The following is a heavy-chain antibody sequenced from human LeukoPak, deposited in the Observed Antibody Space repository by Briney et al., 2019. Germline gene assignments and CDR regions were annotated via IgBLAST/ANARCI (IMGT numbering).Heavy chain of an antibody. CDR3: ARHYHSKSAFDI. D-gene: IGHD1-14*01. Sequence: SSETLSLTCTVSGGSISSGGFYWGWIRQHPGKGLEWIGHIYYSGNTYYNPSLKSRVIISVGTSKKQFSLQLSSVTAADTAVYYCARHYHSKSAFDIWGQGTMVTISS. CDR1: GGSISSGGFY. CDR2: IYYSGNT. V-gene: IGHV4-31*03. J-gene: IGHJ3*02.